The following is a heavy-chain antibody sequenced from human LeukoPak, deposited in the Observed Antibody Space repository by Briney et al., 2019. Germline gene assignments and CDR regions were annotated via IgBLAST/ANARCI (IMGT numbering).Heavy chain of an antibody. V-gene: IGHV4-39*07. Sequence: SETLSLTCTVSGGSISSSSYYWGWIRQPPGKGLEWIGSIYYSGSTYYNPSLKSRVTISVDTSKNQFSLKLSSVTAADTAVYYCARLPYSYKSIEAGYMDVWGKGTTVTISS. D-gene: IGHD5-18*01. CDR2: IYYSGST. CDR3: ARLPYSYKSIEAGYMDV. CDR1: GGSISSSSYY. J-gene: IGHJ6*03.